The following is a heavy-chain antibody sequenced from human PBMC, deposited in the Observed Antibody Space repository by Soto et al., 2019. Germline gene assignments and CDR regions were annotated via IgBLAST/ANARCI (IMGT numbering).Heavy chain of an antibody. CDR3: ARVLRFLEWAPVGMDV. CDR1: GFTFSSYW. J-gene: IGHJ6*02. D-gene: IGHD3-3*01. V-gene: IGHV3-7*05. CDR2: IKQDGSEK. Sequence: GGSLRLSCAASGFTFSSYWMSWVRQAPGKGLEWVANIKQDGSEKYYVDSVKGRFTISRDNAKNSLYLQMNSLRAEDTAVYYCARVLRFLEWAPVGMDVWGQGTTVTVSS.